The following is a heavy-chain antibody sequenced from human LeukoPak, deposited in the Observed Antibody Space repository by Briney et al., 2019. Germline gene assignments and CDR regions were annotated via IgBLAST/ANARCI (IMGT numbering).Heavy chain of an antibody. CDR2: IYYSGST. D-gene: IGHD2-2*01. V-gene: IGHV4-30-4*01. J-gene: IGHJ4*02. Sequence: SETLSLTCTVSGGSISSGDYYWSWIRQPPGKGLEWIGYIYYSGSTYYNPSLKSRVTISVDTSKNQFSLKLSSVTAADTAVYYGAREMRVCTSISCPSYYFDYWGQGTLVTVSS. CDR1: GGSISSGDYY. CDR3: AREMRVCTSISCPSYYFDY.